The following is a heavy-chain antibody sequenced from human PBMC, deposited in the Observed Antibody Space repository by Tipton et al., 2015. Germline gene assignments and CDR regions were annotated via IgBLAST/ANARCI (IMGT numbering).Heavy chain of an antibody. V-gene: IGHV3-48*03. CDR1: GFTFSNYE. Sequence: GSLRLSCAASGFTFSNYEMNWVRQAPGKGLEWVSYISSSGKNRFYADSVEGRFTISRDNAKNSLYLQMNSLRVEDTALYYCARDATTDYYFDYWGQGTLVTVSS. CDR2: ISSSGKNR. D-gene: IGHD4-11*01. CDR3: ARDATTDYYFDY. J-gene: IGHJ4*02.